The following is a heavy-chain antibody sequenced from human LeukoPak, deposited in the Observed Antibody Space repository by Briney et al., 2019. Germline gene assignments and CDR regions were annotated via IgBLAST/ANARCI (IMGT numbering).Heavy chain of an antibody. D-gene: IGHD4-17*01. Sequence: PGGSLRLSCAASGFTFSSYEMNWVRQAPGKGLEWVSYIRSSGSTIYYADSVKGRLTISRDNAKNSLYLQMNSLRAEDTAVYYCARDLNYGDYEDYFDYWGQGTLVTVSS. CDR2: IRSSGSTI. CDR1: GFTFSSYE. V-gene: IGHV3-48*03. CDR3: ARDLNYGDYEDYFDY. J-gene: IGHJ4*02.